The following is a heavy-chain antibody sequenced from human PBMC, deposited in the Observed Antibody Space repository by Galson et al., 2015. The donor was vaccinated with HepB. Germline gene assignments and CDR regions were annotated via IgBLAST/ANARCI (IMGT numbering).Heavy chain of an antibody. CDR3: ARPLEEWLPVGMEV. CDR1: GFTFSTFA. V-gene: IGHV3-30*04. CDR2: ISYDGRNK. D-gene: IGHD6-19*01. J-gene: IGHJ6*02. Sequence: SLRLSCAASGFTFSTFAMYWVRQAPGKGLEWVAVISYDGRNKYHADSVKGRFTISRDNSKNTLYLQVNSLRHEDTAVYYCARPLEEWLPVGMEVWGQGTTVTVSS.